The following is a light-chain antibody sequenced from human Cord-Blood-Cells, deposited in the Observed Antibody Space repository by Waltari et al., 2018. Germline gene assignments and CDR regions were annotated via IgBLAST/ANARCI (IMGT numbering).Light chain of an antibody. CDR2: DVS. Sequence: QSALTQPASVSGSPGQSITISCTGTSSAVGGYNYVSWYQQHPGNAPKLMIYDVSNRPSWVSNRFSGSKSGNTASLTISGLQAEDEADYYCSSYTSSSTLYVFGTGTKVTVL. J-gene: IGLJ1*01. V-gene: IGLV2-14*03. CDR1: SSAVGGYNY. CDR3: SSYTSSSTLYV.